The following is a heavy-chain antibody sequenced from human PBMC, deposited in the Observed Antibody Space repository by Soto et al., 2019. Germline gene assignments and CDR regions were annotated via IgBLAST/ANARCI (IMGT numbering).Heavy chain of an antibody. Sequence: GGSLRLSCAASGFTFSSYAMSWVRQAPGKGLEWVSAISGSGGSTYYADSVKGRFTISRDNSKNTLYLQMNSLRAEDTAVYYCAKALEQLWLRYYFDYWGQGTLVTVSS. CDR2: ISGSGGST. CDR1: GFTFSSYA. V-gene: IGHV3-23*01. CDR3: AKALEQLWLRYYFDY. J-gene: IGHJ4*02. D-gene: IGHD5-18*01.